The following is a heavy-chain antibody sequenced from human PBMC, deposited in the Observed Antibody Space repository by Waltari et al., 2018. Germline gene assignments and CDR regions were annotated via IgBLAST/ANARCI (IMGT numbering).Heavy chain of an antibody. Sequence: EVQLLESGGGLIPPGGSLTLSCAASGFTFNNSAMNWIRQAPGKGREWVAVIYIGGGAYYADSVKGRFTISRDNSKNTLYLQMSSLRLEDTAVYYCVKETAYGYYFDNWGQGTLVSVSS. CDR3: VKETAYGYYFDN. V-gene: IGHV3-23*03. D-gene: IGHD3-10*01. CDR2: IYIGGGA. CDR1: GFTFNNSA. J-gene: IGHJ4*02.